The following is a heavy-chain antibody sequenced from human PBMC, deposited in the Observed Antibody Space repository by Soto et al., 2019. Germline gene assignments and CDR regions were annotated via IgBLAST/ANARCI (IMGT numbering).Heavy chain of an antibody. CDR3: ARGRGYCSSTSCSPLDAFDI. CDR1: GFPFSSYS. CDR2: ISSSSSYI. D-gene: IGHD2-2*01. J-gene: IGHJ3*02. Sequence: GGSLRLSCAASGFPFSSYSMNWVRQAPGKGLEWVSSISSSSSYIYYADSVKGRFTISRDNAKNSLYLQMNSLRAEDTAVYYCARGRGYCSSTSCSPLDAFDIWGQGTMVTVSS. V-gene: IGHV3-21*01.